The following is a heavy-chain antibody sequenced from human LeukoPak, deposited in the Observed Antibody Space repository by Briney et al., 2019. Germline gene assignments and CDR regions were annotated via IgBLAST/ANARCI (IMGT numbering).Heavy chain of an antibody. D-gene: IGHD4-17*01. V-gene: IGHV4-34*01. CDR3: ARHVYGEGMVV. J-gene: IGHJ6*04. CDR1: GGTFSGYY. CDR2: INPGGST. Sequence: SETLSLTCAVYGGTFSGYYWSWIRQPPGKGLEWIGEINPGGSTNYNPSLESRLTISVDTSKNQFSLTMSSVTAADTAVYYCARHVYGEGMVVWGKGTTVTVSS.